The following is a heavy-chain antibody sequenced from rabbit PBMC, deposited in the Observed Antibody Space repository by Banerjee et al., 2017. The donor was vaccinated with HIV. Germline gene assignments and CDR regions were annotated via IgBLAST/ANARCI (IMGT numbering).Heavy chain of an antibody. D-gene: IGHD1-1*01. CDR3: AREVYADSSAYYPSL. CDR2: IYTGSSGNT. CDR1: GFSFSSNYW. V-gene: IGHV1S45*01. Sequence: QEQLEESGGDLVKPEGSLTLTCTASGFSFSSNYWLCWVRQAPGKGLEWIACIYTGSSGNTAYASWAKGRFTISKTSSTTVTLQMTSLTAADTATYFCAREVYADSSAYYPSLWGQGTLVTVS. J-gene: IGHJ4*01.